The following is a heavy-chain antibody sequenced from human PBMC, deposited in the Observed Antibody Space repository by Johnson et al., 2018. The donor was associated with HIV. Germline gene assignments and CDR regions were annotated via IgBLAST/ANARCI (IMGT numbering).Heavy chain of an antibody. Sequence: VQLVESGGDLVQPGRSLRLSCAASGFTFSSYAMHWVRQAPGKGLEWVAVISYDGSNKYYADSVKGRFTISRDNSKNTLYLQMNSLRAEDTAVYYCAKEDYYGSGSYDAFDIWGQGTMVTVSS. CDR2: ISYDGSNK. V-gene: IGHV3-30-3*01. D-gene: IGHD3-10*01. CDR3: AKEDYYGSGSYDAFDI. CDR1: GFTFSSYA. J-gene: IGHJ3*02.